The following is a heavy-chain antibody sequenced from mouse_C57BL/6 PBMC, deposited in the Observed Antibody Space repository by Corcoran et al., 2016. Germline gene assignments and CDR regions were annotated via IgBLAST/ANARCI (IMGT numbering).Heavy chain of an antibody. CDR3: ATITTVVVNYAMDY. CDR1: GYTFTDYY. CDR2: INPNNGGT. V-gene: IGHV1-26*01. Sequence: EVQLQQSGPELVKPGASVKISCKASGYTFTDYYMNWVKQSHGKSLEWIGDINPNNGGTSYNQKFKGKATLTVDKSSSTAYMELRSLTSEDSAVYYCATITTVVVNYAMDYWGQGTSVTVSS. D-gene: IGHD1-1*01. J-gene: IGHJ4*01.